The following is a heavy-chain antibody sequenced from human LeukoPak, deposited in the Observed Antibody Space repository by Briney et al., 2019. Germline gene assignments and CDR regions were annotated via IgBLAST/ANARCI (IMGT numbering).Heavy chain of an antibody. Sequence: GGSLRLSCAASGFTFSSYAMSWVRQAPGKGLERVSAISGSGGSTYYADSVKGRFTISRDNSKNTLYLQMNSLRAEDTAVYYCAKSSLEWLVAPDFDYWGQGTLVTVSS. D-gene: IGHD6-19*01. V-gene: IGHV3-23*01. J-gene: IGHJ4*02. CDR2: ISGSGGST. CDR1: GFTFSSYA. CDR3: AKSSLEWLVAPDFDY.